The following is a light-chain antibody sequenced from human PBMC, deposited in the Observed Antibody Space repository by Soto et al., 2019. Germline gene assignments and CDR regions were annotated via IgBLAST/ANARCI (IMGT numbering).Light chain of an antibody. J-gene: IGLJ1*01. CDR2: DVT. CDR1: SSDVGGYNY. CDR3: SSYTSSSTYV. V-gene: IGLV2-14*03. Sequence: QSVLTQPASVSGSPGQSITISCTGTSSDVGGYNYVSRYQQHPGKAPKLVISDVTSRPSGVSNRFSGSKSGNTASLTISGLQAEDEADYYCSSYTSSSTYVFGTGTKLTVL.